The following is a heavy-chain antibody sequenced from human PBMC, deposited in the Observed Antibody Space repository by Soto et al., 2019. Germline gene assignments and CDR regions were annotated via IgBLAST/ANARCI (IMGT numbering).Heavy chain of an antibody. V-gene: IGHV5-51*01. CDR3: ARQSDYYDSSGYRPWYDY. D-gene: IGHD3-22*01. Sequence: GESLKISCKGSGYSFTSYWIGWVRQMPGKGLEWMGIIYPGDSDTRYSPSFQGQVTISADKSISTAYLQWSSLKASDTAMYYCARQSDYYDSSGYRPWYDYWGQGTLVTVSS. CDR1: GYSFTSYW. CDR2: IYPGDSDT. J-gene: IGHJ4*02.